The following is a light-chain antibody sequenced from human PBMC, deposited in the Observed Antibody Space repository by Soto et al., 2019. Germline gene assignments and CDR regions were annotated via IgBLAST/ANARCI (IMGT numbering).Light chain of an antibody. CDR1: QSVGSIY. Sequence: EIVLTQSPGTLSLSPGERATLSCRASQSVGSIYLAWYQQKPGQAPRLLIYGTSSRATGIPDRFSGSGSGTDFTLTISRLEPEDFAVYYCQQYGSSGTFGQGTKV. CDR2: GTS. V-gene: IGKV3-20*01. CDR3: QQYGSSGT. J-gene: IGKJ1*01.